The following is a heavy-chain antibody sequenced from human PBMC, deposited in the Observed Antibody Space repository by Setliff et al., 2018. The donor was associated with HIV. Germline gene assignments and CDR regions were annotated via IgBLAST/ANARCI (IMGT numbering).Heavy chain of an antibody. D-gene: IGHD3-22*01. J-gene: IGHJ3*02. V-gene: IGHV4-34*01. Sequence: ETLSLTCAVYGGSFSGYYWSWIRQPPGKGLEWIGEINHSGSTNYNPSLKSRVTISVDTSKNQFSLKLSSVTAADTAVYYCARRGGYTYYYDSSGYHRGPNDAFDIWSQGTMVTVSS. CDR1: GGSFSGYY. CDR2: INHSGST. CDR3: ARRGGYTYYYDSSGYHRGPNDAFDI.